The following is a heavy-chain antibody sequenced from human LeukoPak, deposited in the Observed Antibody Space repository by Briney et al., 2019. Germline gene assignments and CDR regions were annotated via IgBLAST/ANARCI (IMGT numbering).Heavy chain of an antibody. Sequence: ASVTVPRKVSGYTLTELPLHWVRQAPAKGRDWMGGFDPVDGEHIYEQYFQGRVTMTEDTSTDTAYMELSSLRSEDTAVYYCATARWQQLLFDYWGQGTLVTVSS. V-gene: IGHV1-24*01. D-gene: IGHD6-13*01. CDR2: FDPVDGEH. CDR1: GYTLTELP. CDR3: ATARWQQLLFDY. J-gene: IGHJ4*02.